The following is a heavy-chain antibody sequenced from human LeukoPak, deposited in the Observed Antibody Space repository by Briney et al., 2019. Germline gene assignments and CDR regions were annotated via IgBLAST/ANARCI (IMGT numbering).Heavy chain of an antibody. V-gene: IGHV3-23*01. CDR2: ISGSGGST. Sequence: GGSLRLSCAASGFTFSSYAMSWVRQAPGKGLEWVSAISGSGGSTYYADYVKGRFTISRDNSKNTLYLQMNSLRAEDTAVYYCAKDLLVGYSSTFDYWGQGTLVTVSS. CDR3: AKDLLVGYSSTFDY. D-gene: IGHD6-13*01. CDR1: GFTFSSYA. J-gene: IGHJ4*02.